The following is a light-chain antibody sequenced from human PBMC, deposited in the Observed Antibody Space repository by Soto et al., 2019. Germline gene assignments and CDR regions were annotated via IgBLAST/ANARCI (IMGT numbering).Light chain of an antibody. CDR3: AAWDDTLSGPV. CDR1: SSNIGSYY. CDR2: SNN. V-gene: IGLV1-47*02. J-gene: IGLJ1*01. Sequence: QSALTQPPSASGTPGQRVTISCSGSSSNIGSYYVYWYQHLPGTAPRLLIHSNNRRPSGVPDRSSGSKSGTSASLAISGLRSEDEAVYYCAAWDDTLSGPVFGPGTKATVL.